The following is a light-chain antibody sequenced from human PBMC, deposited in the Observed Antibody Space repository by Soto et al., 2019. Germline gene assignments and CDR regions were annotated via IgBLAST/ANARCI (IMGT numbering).Light chain of an antibody. J-gene: IGLJ2*01. CDR2: DND. CDR3: ATWDRSLSVGV. CDR1: SPNVGNNY. V-gene: IGLV1-51*01. Sequence: SALTQPPSLSAAPGQNVTISCSGRSPNVGNNYVLWYQQLPGTAPKLLIYDNDKRPSGIPDRFSGSKSGTSATLGITGLQTGDEADYYCATWDRSLSVGVFGGGTEVTVL.